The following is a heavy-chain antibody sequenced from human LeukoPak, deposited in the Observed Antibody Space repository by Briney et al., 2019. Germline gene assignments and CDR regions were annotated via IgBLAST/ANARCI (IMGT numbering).Heavy chain of an antibody. V-gene: IGHV3-7*01. D-gene: IGHD5-24*01. J-gene: IGHJ3*02. Sequence: GGSLRLSCAASGFTFSSYWMSWARQAPGKGLEGVANIKQDGSEKYYVDSVKGRFTISRDNAKNSLYLQMNSLRAEDTAVYYCARVGKRWLQLGHVAFDIWGQGTTVTVSS. CDR1: GFTFSSYW. CDR3: ARVGKRWLQLGHVAFDI. CDR2: IKQDGSEK.